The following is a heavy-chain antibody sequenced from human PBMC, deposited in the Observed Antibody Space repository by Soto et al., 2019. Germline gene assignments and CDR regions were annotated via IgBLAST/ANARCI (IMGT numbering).Heavy chain of an antibody. Sequence: GGSLRLSCAASGFTFSSYSMNWVRQAPGKGLEWVSSISSSSSYIYYADSVKGRFTISRDNAKNSLYLQMNSLRAEDTAVDYCARGLYSSSWSIDYWGQGTLVTVSS. V-gene: IGHV3-21*01. CDR1: GFTFSSYS. D-gene: IGHD6-13*01. J-gene: IGHJ4*02. CDR3: ARGLYSSSWSIDY. CDR2: ISSSSSYI.